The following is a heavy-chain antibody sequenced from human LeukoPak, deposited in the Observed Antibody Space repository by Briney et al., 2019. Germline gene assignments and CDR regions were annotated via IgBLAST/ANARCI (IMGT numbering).Heavy chain of an antibody. CDR1: GFSFNTYD. J-gene: IGHJ3*01. CDR3: ARDMGASHIRPLDV. V-gene: IGHV3-33*01. CDR2: LWSDGINK. Sequence: GRSLRLSCAASGFSFNTYDMHWVRQAPGQGLEWVAVLWSDGINKNYADSVEGRFTMSRDNSKNTLYLEMNSLRAEDTAVYYCARDMGASHIRPLDVWGQGTVVTVSS.